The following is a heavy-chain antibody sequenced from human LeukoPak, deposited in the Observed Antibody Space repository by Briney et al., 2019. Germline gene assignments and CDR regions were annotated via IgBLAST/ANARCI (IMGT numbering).Heavy chain of an antibody. CDR1: GGSISTSNW. V-gene: IGHV4-4*02. D-gene: IGHD3-22*01. Sequence: SGTLSLTCAVSGGSISTSNWWSWVRQPPGKGLEWIGEIYHSGGTNYNPSLKSRVTILVEKSKNQFSLKLSSVTAADTAVYYCARKTYDSSGLIPHPGVFDIWGQGTMVTVSS. CDR2: IYHSGGT. CDR3: ARKTYDSSGLIPHPGVFDI. J-gene: IGHJ3*02.